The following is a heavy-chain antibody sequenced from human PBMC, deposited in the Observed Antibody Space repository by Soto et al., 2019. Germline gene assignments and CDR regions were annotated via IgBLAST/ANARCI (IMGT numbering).Heavy chain of an antibody. CDR2: IYYSGST. V-gene: IGHV4-39*01. J-gene: IGHJ4*02. CDR3: ARHFDYVWGSLKFGY. D-gene: IGHD3-16*01. Sequence: SETLSLTCTVSGGSISSSSYYWGWIRQPPGKGLEWIGSIYYSGSTYYNPSLKSRVTISVDTSKNQFSLKLSSVTAADTAVYYCARHFDYVWGSLKFGYWGQGTLVTVSS. CDR1: GGSISSSSYY.